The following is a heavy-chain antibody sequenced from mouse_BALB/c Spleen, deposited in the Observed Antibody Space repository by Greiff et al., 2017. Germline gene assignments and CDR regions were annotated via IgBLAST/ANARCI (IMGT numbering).Heavy chain of an antibody. D-gene: IGHD1-1*01. J-gene: IGHJ2*01. CDR1: GFTFSSFG. CDR3: ARSYYYGSSPEYFDY. Sequence: EVQGVESGGGLVQPGGSRKLSCAASGFTFSSFGMHWVRQAPEKGLEWVAYISSGSSTIYYADTVKGRFTISRDNPKNTLFLQMTSLRSEDTAMYYCARSYYYGSSPEYFDYWGQGTTLTVSS. V-gene: IGHV5-17*02. CDR2: ISSGSSTI.